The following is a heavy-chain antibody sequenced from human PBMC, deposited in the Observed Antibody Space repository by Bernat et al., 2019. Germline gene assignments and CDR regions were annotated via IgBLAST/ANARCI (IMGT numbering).Heavy chain of an antibody. V-gene: IGHV3-74*01. CDR1: GITFSRYW. CDR2: INNNGSST. J-gene: IGHJ4*02. D-gene: IGHD3-3*01. CDR3: ARGDFWSGHKDY. Sequence: ELHLLESGGGLVQPGGSLRLSCAASGITFSRYWIHWVRQAPGKGLVWVSRINNNGSSTSYADSVKGRLTISRDNAKNTLYLQMNSLRAEDTAVYYCARGDFWSGHKDYWGQGTLVTVSS.